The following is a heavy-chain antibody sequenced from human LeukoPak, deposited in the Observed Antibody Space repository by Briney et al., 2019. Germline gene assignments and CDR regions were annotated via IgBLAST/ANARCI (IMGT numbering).Heavy chain of an antibody. Sequence: GGSLRLSCAASGFTFSSYSMNWVRQAPGKGLEWVSSISSSSSYIYYADSVKGRFTISRDNAKNSLYLQMNSLRAEDTAVYYCASFPLVKGAPNDYWGQGTLVTVSS. CDR3: ASFPLVKGAPNDY. V-gene: IGHV3-21*01. D-gene: IGHD2-21*01. CDR1: GFTFSSYS. J-gene: IGHJ4*02. CDR2: ISSSSSYI.